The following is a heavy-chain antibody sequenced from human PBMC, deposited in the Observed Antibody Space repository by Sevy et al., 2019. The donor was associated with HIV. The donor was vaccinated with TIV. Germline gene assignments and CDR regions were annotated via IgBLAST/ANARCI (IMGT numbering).Heavy chain of an antibody. CDR3: ATKIFIAAAGTCAFDY. V-gene: IGHV1-24*01. Sequence: ASVKVSCKVSGYTLTELSMHWVRQAPGKGLEWMGGFDPEDGETIYAQKFQGRVTMTEDTSTDTAYMELSSLRSEDTAVYYCATKIFIAAAGTCAFDYWGQGTLVTVSS. CDR2: FDPEDGET. J-gene: IGHJ4*02. CDR1: GYTLTELS. D-gene: IGHD6-13*01.